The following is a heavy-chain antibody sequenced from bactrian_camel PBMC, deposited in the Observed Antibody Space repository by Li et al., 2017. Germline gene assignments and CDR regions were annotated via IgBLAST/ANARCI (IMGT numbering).Heavy chain of an antibody. CDR1: GFTFSTAA. D-gene: IGHD6*01. J-gene: IGHJ4*01. CDR3: LDGTYGGDWDEHRVLRRTEYNN. V-gene: IGHV3S68*01. CDR2: IDWNAMT. Sequence: HVQLVESGGGSVQAGGSLRLSCVASGFTFSTAAMKWFRQAPGKEREGVAAIDWNAMTTYADSVKGRFTISKDSANNILYLQMNNLKPEDTAIYCALDGTYGGDWDEHRVLRRTEYNNWGQGTQVTVS.